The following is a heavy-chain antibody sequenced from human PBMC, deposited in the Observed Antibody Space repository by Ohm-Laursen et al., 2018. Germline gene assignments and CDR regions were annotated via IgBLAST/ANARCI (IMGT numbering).Heavy chain of an antibody. J-gene: IGHJ5*02. V-gene: IGHV4-59*01. Sequence: VTLSLTCTVSGGSIRNYYWRWIRQPPGKGLEWIGYIYYSGSNNYNPSLKNRVTMSVDTSKNQFSLKLSSVTAADTAVYYCARGLVMGFSDWFDPWGQGNLVTVSS. D-gene: IGHD3-9*01. CDR3: ARGLVMGFSDWFDP. CDR2: IYYSGSN. CDR1: GGSIRNYY.